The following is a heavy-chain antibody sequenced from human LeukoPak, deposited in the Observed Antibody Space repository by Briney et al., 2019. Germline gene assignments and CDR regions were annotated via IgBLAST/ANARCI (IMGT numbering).Heavy chain of an antibody. V-gene: IGHV3-11*04. Sequence: PGGSLRLSCAASGFTFSDYYMSWIRQAPGKGLEWVSYISSSGSTIYYADSVKGRFTISRDNAKNSLYLQMNSLRAEDTAVYYCARQERISYSYYYYMDVWGKGTTVTVSS. D-gene: IGHD1-1*01. CDR3: ARQERISYSYYYYMDV. CDR2: ISSSGSTI. J-gene: IGHJ6*03. CDR1: GFTFSDYY.